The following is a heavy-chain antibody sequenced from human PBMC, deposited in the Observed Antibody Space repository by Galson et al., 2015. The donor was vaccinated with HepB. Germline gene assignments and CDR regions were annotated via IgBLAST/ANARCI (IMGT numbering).Heavy chain of an antibody. J-gene: IGHJ4*02. CDR1: GFTFSSYA. D-gene: IGHD6-13*01. CDR2: ISYDGSNK. V-gene: IGHV3-30*04. Sequence: SLRLSCAASGFTFSSYAMHWVRQAPGKGLEWVAVISYDGSNKYYADSVKGRFTISRDNSKNTLYLQMNSLRAEDTAVYYCARGSHTIAAAFDYWGQGTLVTVSS. CDR3: ARGSHTIAAAFDY.